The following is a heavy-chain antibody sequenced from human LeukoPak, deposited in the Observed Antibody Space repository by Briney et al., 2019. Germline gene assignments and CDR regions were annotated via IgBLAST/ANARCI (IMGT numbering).Heavy chain of an antibody. CDR3: ASMVRGVITRSFDY. CDR1: GFTFSSYG. CDR2: IRYDGSNK. D-gene: IGHD3-10*01. Sequence: GGSLRLSCAASGFTFSSYGMHWVRQAPGKGLEWVAFIRYDGSNKYYADSVKGRFTISRDNSKNTLYLQMNSLRAEDTAVYYCASMVRGVITRSFDYWGRGTLVTVSS. J-gene: IGHJ4*02. V-gene: IGHV3-30*02.